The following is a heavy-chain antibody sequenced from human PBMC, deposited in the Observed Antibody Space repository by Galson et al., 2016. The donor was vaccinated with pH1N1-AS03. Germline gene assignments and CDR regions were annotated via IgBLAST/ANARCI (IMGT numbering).Heavy chain of an antibody. CDR3: ARESLYGGYYSDY. J-gene: IGHJ4*02. D-gene: IGHD2-8*01. V-gene: IGHV3-33*01. CDR2: IWHDGITQ. Sequence: SLRLSCAASGFTFSSYAIHWVRQAPGKGLDWVAVIWHDGITQYYADSVKGRFIISRDNSKSTVSLQMNSLRAEDTAVYFCARESLYGGYYSDYWGQGALVTVSS. CDR1: GFTFSSYA.